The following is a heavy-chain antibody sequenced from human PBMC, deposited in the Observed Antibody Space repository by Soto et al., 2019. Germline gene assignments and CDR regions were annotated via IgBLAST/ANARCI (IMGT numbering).Heavy chain of an antibody. V-gene: IGHV4-34*01. CDR1: GGSFSGYY. D-gene: IGHD3-22*01. CDR2: INHSGST. CDR3: ARVRYYYDSSGYYIY. J-gene: IGHJ4*02. Sequence: SETLSLTCAVYGGSFSGYYWSWIRQPPGKGLEWIGEINHSGSTNYNPSLKSRVTISVDTSKNQLSLKRSSVTAADTAVYYCARVRYYYDSSGYYIYCGQAILVTVSS.